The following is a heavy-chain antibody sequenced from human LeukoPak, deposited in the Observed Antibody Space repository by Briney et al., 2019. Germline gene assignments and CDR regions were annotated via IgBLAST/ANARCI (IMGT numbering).Heavy chain of an antibody. Sequence: ASVKVSCKASGYTFTSYGISWVRQAPGQGLEWMGWISAYNGNTNYAQKLQGRVTMTTDTSTSTAYMELRSLRSDDTAVYYCALVRYYDILTGYYRAVGDYYGMDVWGQGTTVTVSS. J-gene: IGHJ6*02. CDR3: ALVRYYDILTGYYRAVGDYYGMDV. CDR2: ISAYNGNT. D-gene: IGHD3-9*01. CDR1: GYTFTSYG. V-gene: IGHV1-18*01.